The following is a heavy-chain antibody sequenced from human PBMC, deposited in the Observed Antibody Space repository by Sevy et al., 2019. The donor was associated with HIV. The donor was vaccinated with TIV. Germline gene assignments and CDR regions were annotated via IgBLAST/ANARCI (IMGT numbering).Heavy chain of an antibody. CDR2: FYYSGKT. CDR3: ASEGPSYYDRSGYYRFDY. D-gene: IGHD3-22*01. CDR1: GGSISSYY. Sequence: SETLSLTCSVSGGSISSYYWSWIRQPPGKGLEWIGSFYYSGKTIYSPSLKSRVTISVDTSKNQFSLKLSSVTAADTAVYYCASEGPSYYDRSGYYRFDYWGQGTLATVSS. J-gene: IGHJ4*02. V-gene: IGHV4-59*01.